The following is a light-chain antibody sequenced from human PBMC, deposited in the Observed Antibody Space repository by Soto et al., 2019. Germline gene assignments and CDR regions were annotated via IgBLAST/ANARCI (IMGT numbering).Light chain of an antibody. J-gene: IGKJ1*01. Sequence: EIVLTQSPVTLSLSPGEVATLSCRASQSVSSSYLAWYQQKPGQAPRLLIYGASSRATGIPDRFSGSGSGTDFTLTISRLEPEDFAVYYCKQYGSSPKFGQGTKVDIK. CDR1: QSVSSSY. V-gene: IGKV3-20*01. CDR2: GAS. CDR3: KQYGSSPK.